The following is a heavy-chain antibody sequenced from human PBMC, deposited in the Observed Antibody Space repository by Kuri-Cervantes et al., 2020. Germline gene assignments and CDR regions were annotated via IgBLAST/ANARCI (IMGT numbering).Heavy chain of an antibody. CDR1: GFTFSSYG. J-gene: IGHJ3*02. CDR3: ARALLRFLEWLLYRCAFDI. D-gene: IGHD3-3*01. Sequence: GGSLRLSCAASGFTFSSYGMHWVRQAPGKGLEWVAVISYDGSNKYYADSVKGRFTISRDNSKNTLYLQMNSLRAGDTAVYYCARALLRFLEWLLYRCAFDIWGQGTMVTVSS. CDR2: ISYDGSNK. V-gene: IGHV3-30*03.